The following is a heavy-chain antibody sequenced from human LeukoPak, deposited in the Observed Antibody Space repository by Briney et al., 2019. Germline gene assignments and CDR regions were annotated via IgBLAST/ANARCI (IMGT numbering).Heavy chain of an antibody. CDR2: ISYDGSNK. CDR1: GFTFSSYA. V-gene: IGHV3-30*04. Sequence: GRSLRLSCAASGFTFSSYAMHWVRQAPGKGLEWVAVISYDGSNKYYADSVKGRFTISRDNSKNTLYLQMNSLRAEDTAVYYCARAIKAVAGTFHRDYYFDYWGQGTLVTVSS. J-gene: IGHJ4*02. D-gene: IGHD6-19*01. CDR3: ARAIKAVAGTFHRDYYFDY.